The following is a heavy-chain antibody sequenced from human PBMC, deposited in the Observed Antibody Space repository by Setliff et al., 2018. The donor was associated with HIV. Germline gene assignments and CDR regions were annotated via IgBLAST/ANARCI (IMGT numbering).Heavy chain of an antibody. CDR1: GGNFKNYI. D-gene: IGHD1-26*01. V-gene: IGHV1-69*13. CDR3: ARYGGSYPWIGYYYYMDV. J-gene: IGHJ6*03. Sequence: ASVKVSCKASGGNFKNYILAWVRQAPGQGLEWMGGIIPISGTANYAQKFQGRVTITADESTNTAFMELTSLRSEDTAVYYCARYGGSYPWIGYYYYMDVWGKGTTVTVSS. CDR2: IIPISGTA.